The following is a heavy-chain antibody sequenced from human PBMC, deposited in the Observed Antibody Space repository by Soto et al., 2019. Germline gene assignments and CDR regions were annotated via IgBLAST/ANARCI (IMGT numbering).Heavy chain of an antibody. CDR1: GYSFTTYG. Sequence: GASVKVSCKASGYSFTTYGIFWVRQAPGQGLEWMGWISPYNGKTNYAQNLQGRVSMTTDTSTTTAHMELRSLRSDDTAVYYCARPYDSSQSPRFDYWGQGTLVTVSS. CDR2: ISPYNGKT. J-gene: IGHJ4*02. D-gene: IGHD3-22*01. CDR3: ARPYDSSQSPRFDY. V-gene: IGHV1-18*01.